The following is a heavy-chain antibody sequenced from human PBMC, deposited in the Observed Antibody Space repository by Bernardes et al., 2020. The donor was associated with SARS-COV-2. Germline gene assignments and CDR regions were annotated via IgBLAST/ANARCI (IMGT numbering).Heavy chain of an antibody. V-gene: IGHV4-59*01. CDR1: GGSISSYY. CDR2: IYYSGST. CDR3: ARLQPGKYSYGYND. J-gene: IGHJ4*02. Sequence: SETLSITCTVSGGSISSYYWSWIRQPPGTGLEWIGYIYYSGSTNYNPSLKSRVTISVDTSKNQFSLKLSSVTAADTAVYYCARLQPGKYSYGYNDWGQGTLVTVSS. D-gene: IGHD5-18*01.